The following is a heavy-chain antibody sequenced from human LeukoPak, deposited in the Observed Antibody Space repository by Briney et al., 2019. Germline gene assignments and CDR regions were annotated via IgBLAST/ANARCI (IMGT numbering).Heavy chain of an antibody. CDR2: IYPGDSDT. J-gene: IGHJ4*02. V-gene: IGHV5-51*01. CDR3: ARPRAVAGYYFDY. CDR1: GYSFTSYW. Sequence: KNGESLKISCKGSGYSFTSYWIGWVCQMPGKGLEWMGIIYPGDSDTRYSPSFQGQVTISADKSISTAYLQWSSLKASDTAMYYCARPRAVAGYYFDYWGQGTLVTVSS. D-gene: IGHD6-19*01.